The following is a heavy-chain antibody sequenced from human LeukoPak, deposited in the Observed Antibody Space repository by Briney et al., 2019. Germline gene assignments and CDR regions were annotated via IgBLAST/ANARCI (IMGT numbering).Heavy chain of an antibody. D-gene: IGHD6-6*01. CDR3: ARHFSSSSPFDY. V-gene: IGHV5-51*01. CDR2: IYSGDSDA. J-gene: IGHJ4*02. Sequence: KPGESPKISCKGSGYSFKSYWIGWVRQMPGKGLKWMVIIYSGDSDARYSPSFQGQVTISADKSISTAYLQWSSLKASDTAMYYCARHFSSSSPFDYWGQGTLVTVSS. CDR1: GYSFKSYW.